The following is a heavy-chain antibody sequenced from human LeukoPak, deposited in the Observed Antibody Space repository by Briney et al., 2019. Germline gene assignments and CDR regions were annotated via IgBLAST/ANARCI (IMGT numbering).Heavy chain of an antibody. CDR1: GGSISSGDYY. Sequence: SETLSLTCTVSGGSISSGDYYWSWIRQPPGKGLEWIGYIYYGGSTYYNPSLKSRVTISVDTSKNQFSLKLSSVTAADTAVYYCARAQGYDQLLFSWGQGTLVTVSS. D-gene: IGHD2-2*01. J-gene: IGHJ4*02. V-gene: IGHV4-30-4*01. CDR2: IYYGGST. CDR3: ARAQGYDQLLFS.